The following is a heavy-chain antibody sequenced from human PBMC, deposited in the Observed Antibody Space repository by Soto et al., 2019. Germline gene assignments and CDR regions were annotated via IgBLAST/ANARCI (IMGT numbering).Heavy chain of an antibody. Sequence: GGSLRLSCAASGFTFSSYGMHWVRQAPGKGLEWVAVISYDGSNKYYADSVKGRFTISRDNSKNTLYLQMNSLRAEDTAVYDCAKGGRWNYRYFDYWGQGTLVTVSS. V-gene: IGHV3-30*18. J-gene: IGHJ4*02. CDR1: GFTFSSYG. CDR3: AKGGRWNYRYFDY. D-gene: IGHD1-7*01. CDR2: ISYDGSNK.